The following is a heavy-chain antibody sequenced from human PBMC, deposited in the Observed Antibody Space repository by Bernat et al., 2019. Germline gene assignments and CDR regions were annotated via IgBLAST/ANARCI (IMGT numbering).Heavy chain of an antibody. CDR1: GFTFSSYA. Sequence: QVQLVESGGGVVQPGRSLRLSCAASGFTFSSYAMHWVRQAPGKGLEWVAVISYDGSNKYYADYGKGRFTISRDNSKNTLYLQMNSLRAEDTAVYYCARDSIRGYSYGSSFLDYWGQGTLVTVSS. V-gene: IGHV3-30-3*01. D-gene: IGHD5-18*01. CDR2: ISYDGSNK. CDR3: ARDSIRGYSYGSSFLDY. J-gene: IGHJ4*02.